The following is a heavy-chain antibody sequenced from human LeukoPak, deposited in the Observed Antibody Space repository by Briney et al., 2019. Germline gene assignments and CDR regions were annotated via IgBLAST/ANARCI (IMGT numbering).Heavy chain of an antibody. V-gene: IGHV3-74*01. Sequence: SGGSLRLSCAASGFTFSSYWMHWLRQAPGKGLVWVSRINSDGSSTSYADSVKGRFTISRDNAKNTLYLQMNSLRAEDTAVYYCARVPTTVTTPWFDPWGQGTLVTVSS. CDR2: INSDGSST. J-gene: IGHJ5*02. CDR3: ARVPTTVTTPWFDP. CDR1: GFTFSSYW. D-gene: IGHD4-17*01.